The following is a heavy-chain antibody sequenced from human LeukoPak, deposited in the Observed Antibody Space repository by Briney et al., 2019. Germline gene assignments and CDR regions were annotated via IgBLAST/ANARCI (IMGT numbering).Heavy chain of an antibody. CDR2: ISHDGSNT. Sequence: PGRSLRLSCAASGFTFSSYAMHWVRQAPGKGLEWVAFISHDGSNTYYVDSLKGRFTISRDNSKNTLYLQVNSLRAEDTAVYYCARAEGVSNYYDSSGYYPGGFDYWGQGTLVTVSS. CDR3: ARAEGVSNYYDSSGYYPGGFDY. D-gene: IGHD3-22*01. V-gene: IGHV3-30-3*01. CDR1: GFTFSSYA. J-gene: IGHJ4*02.